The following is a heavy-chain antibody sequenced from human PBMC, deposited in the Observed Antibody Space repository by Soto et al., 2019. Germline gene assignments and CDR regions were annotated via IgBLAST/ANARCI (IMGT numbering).Heavy chain of an antibody. J-gene: IGHJ4*02. D-gene: IGHD5-12*01. CDR3: AREGNLGRWLQPLDF. CDR1: GDSIRAYS. CDR2: IHYNGNT. Sequence: SQTLSLTCTVSGDSIRAYSWSWVRQPPGKGLEWIGNIHYNGNTKYNPSLKSRVSMSVDTSKNQFSLRLISVTAADTAKYFCAREGNLGRWLQPLDFWGQGTLVTVSS. V-gene: IGHV4-59*01.